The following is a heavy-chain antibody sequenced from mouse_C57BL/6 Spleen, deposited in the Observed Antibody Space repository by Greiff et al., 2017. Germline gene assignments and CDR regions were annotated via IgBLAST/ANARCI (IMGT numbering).Heavy chain of an antibody. Sequence: EVKLVESEGGLVQPGSSMTLSCTASGFTFSDYYMAWVRQVPEKGLEWVANINYDGSSTYYLDSLKSRFIISRDNAKNMLYLQMSSQKSEDTATYYWARETTGLDYWGQGTTLTVSS. J-gene: IGHJ2*01. CDR2: INYDGSST. CDR1: GFTFSDYY. D-gene: IGHD2-12*01. V-gene: IGHV5-16*01. CDR3: ARETTGLDY.